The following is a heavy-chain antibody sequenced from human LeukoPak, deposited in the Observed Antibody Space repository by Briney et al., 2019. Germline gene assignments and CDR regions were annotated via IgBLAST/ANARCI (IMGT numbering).Heavy chain of an antibody. CDR3: ASHDSSGYYYPFDY. J-gene: IGHJ4*02. D-gene: IGHD3-22*01. CDR2: INAGNGNT. V-gene: IGHV1-3*01. CDR1: GYTFTNYA. Sequence: ASVKVSCKASGYTFTNYAMHWVRQAPGQRLEWMGWINAGNGNTKYSQKFQGRVTITRDTSASTAYMELSSLRSEDTAVYYCASHDSSGYYYPFDYWGQGTLVTVSS.